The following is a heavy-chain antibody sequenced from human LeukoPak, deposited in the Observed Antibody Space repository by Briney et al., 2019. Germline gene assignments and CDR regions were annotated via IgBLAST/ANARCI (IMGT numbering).Heavy chain of an antibody. CDR2: ISSSNNYI. J-gene: IGHJ3*02. CDR1: GFTFSSYS. V-gene: IGHV3-21*01. Sequence: GGSLRLSCAASGFTFSSYSMNWGRQAPGKGLEWVSSISSSNNYIYYADSVKGRFTITRDNAQNSLYLQMDSLRAEDTAVYYCARDFLVVNAFDIWGQGTMVTVSS. CDR3: ARDFLVVNAFDI. D-gene: IGHD2-15*01.